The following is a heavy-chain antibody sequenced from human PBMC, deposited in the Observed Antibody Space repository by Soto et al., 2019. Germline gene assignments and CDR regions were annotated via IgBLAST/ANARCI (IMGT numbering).Heavy chain of an antibody. V-gene: IGHV4-59*01. Sequence: SETLSLTCTVSGGSISSYYWSWIRQPPGKGLEWIGYIYYSGSTNYNPSLKSRVTISVDASKNQFSLKLSSVTAADTAVYYCARGYYYDSSGIDYWGQGTLVTVSS. CDR3: ARGYYYDSSGIDY. CDR1: GGSISSYY. J-gene: IGHJ4*02. CDR2: IYYSGST. D-gene: IGHD3-22*01.